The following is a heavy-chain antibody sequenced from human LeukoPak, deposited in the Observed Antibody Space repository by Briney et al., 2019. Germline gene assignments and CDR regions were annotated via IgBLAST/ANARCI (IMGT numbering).Heavy chain of an antibody. J-gene: IGHJ4*02. Sequence: ASVKVSCKASGGTFSSYAISWVRQAPGQGLEWMGRIIPIFGTANYAQKFQGRVTITTDGSTSTAYMELSSLRSEDTAVYYCAIVNQWLAYYFDYWGQGTLVTVSS. V-gene: IGHV1-69*05. D-gene: IGHD6-19*01. CDR2: IIPIFGTA. CDR1: GGTFSSYA. CDR3: AIVNQWLAYYFDY.